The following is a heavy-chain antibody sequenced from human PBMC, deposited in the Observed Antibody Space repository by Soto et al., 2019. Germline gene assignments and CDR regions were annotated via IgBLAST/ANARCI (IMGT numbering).Heavy chain of an antibody. CDR1: GGTFNTYT. CDR3: ASTYFRDNSWTRDFDL. D-gene: IGHD3-3*01. J-gene: IGHJ4*02. Sequence: QVQVVQSGAEVKKPESSVKVSCKPSGGTFNTYTVNWVRLAPGHGLEWMGRFIPILDMANYAQKFQDRVTITADRSTFTAYMELNSPTSDDTAVYYWASTYFRDNSWTRDFDLWGPATRVTVSS. V-gene: IGHV1-69*02. CDR2: FIPILDMA.